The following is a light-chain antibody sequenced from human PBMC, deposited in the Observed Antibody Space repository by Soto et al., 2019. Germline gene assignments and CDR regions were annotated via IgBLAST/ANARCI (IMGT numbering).Light chain of an antibody. Sequence: QSALTQPASVSGSPGQSITISCTGTSSDVGGYNYVSWFQQHPGKAPKLKIYEVSNRPSRVSNRFSGSKSGYTASLTISELQAEDEADYYCTSFTSSRTGVFGGGTKLTVL. J-gene: IGLJ3*02. CDR1: SSDVGGYNY. CDR3: TSFTSSRTGV. CDR2: EVS. V-gene: IGLV2-14*03.